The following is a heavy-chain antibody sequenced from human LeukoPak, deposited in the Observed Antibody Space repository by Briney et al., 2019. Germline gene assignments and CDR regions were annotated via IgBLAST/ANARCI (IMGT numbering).Heavy chain of an antibody. CDR3: ARVFLERLTSGYFDN. D-gene: IGHD3-3*01. Sequence: PGRSLRLSCAASGFTFSEYAMHWVRQAPGKGGEGVAVISYDGRQKYYGDSVKGRFTISRDNPKNTLYLQMNSLRDDDTAVYYCARVFLERLTSGYFDNWGQGTLVTVST. V-gene: IGHV3-30-3*01. CDR1: GFTFSEYA. CDR2: ISYDGRQK. J-gene: IGHJ4*02.